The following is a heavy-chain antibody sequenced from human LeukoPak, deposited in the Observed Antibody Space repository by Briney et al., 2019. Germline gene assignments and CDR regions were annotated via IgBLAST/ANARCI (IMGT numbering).Heavy chain of an antibody. CDR2: INQAGSDK. J-gene: IGHJ4*02. Sequence: GGSLRLSCAASGFSFNNYWMSWVRQAPGKELEWVANINQAGSDKYYLDSVKGRFTISRDNAKNSLYLQMNSLRAEDTAVYYCARGMIRGVMDDYWGQGTLVTVSS. CDR3: ARGMIRGVMDDY. D-gene: IGHD3-10*01. CDR1: GFSFNNYW. V-gene: IGHV3-7*05.